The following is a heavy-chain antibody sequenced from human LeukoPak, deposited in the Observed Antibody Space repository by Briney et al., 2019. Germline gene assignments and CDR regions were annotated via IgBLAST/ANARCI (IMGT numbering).Heavy chain of an antibody. Sequence: PSETLSLTCAVSGGSISSGGYSWSWIRQPPGKGLEWIGYIYHSGSTYYNPSLKSRVTMSVDRSKNQFSLKLSSVTAADTAVYYCARARGYSSTIDYWGQGTLVTVSS. CDR1: GGSISSGGYS. J-gene: IGHJ4*02. CDR3: ARARGYSSTIDY. CDR2: IYHSGST. D-gene: IGHD5-18*01. V-gene: IGHV4-30-2*01.